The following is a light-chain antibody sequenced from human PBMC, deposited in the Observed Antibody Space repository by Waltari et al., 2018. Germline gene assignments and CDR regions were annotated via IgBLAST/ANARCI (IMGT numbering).Light chain of an antibody. CDR3: QKYGRSLWT. V-gene: IGKV3-20*01. Sequence: EIVLTQSPGTLSLSPGERATLSCRASQSVSSSYLAWYHQQPGQAPRPRLYGASSRATGIPERFSGSGSETEFTLSISRLEPEDVAVDYCQKYGRSLWTFGQGTKVEIK. J-gene: IGKJ1*01. CDR1: QSVSSSY. CDR2: GAS.